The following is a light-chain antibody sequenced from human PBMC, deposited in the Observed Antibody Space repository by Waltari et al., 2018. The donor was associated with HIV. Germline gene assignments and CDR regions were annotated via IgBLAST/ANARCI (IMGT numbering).Light chain of an antibody. CDR2: SNN. Sequence: QSVLTQPPSASGTPGQRVTIPCSGSTSNIGSNTIHWYQQPPGTAPKLLIYSNNQRPSGVPDRFSGSKSGTSASLAISGLQSEDEADYSCAAWDDSLNGPVFGGGTKLTVL. V-gene: IGLV1-44*01. J-gene: IGLJ3*02. CDR1: TSNIGSNT. CDR3: AAWDDSLNGPV.